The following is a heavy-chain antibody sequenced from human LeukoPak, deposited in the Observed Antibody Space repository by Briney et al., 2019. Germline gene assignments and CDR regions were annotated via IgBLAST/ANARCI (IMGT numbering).Heavy chain of an antibody. J-gene: IGHJ4*02. Sequence: SETLSLTCTVSGGSLSGYYWSWIRQPPGKGLEWIGYIYYSGSTNYNPSLKSRVTISVDTSKNQFSLRLSSVTAADTAVYYCAREGAGDTAMAFDYWGQGTLVTSST. V-gene: IGHV4-59*01. CDR3: AREGAGDTAMAFDY. D-gene: IGHD5-18*01. CDR1: GGSLSGYY. CDR2: IYYSGST.